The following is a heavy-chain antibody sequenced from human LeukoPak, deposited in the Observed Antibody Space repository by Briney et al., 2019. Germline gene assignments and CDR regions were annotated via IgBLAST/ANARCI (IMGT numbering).Heavy chain of an antibody. CDR3: ARVGDYGDYSFDY. CDR2: IYYSGST. CDR1: GGSISSYY. Sequence: PSETLSLTCTVCGGSISSYYWSWIRQPPGKGVEWIGYIYYSGSTNYNPSLKSRVTISVDTSKNQFSLKLSSVTAADTAVYYCARVGDYGDYSFDYWGQGTLVTVSS. D-gene: IGHD4-17*01. V-gene: IGHV4-59*01. J-gene: IGHJ4*02.